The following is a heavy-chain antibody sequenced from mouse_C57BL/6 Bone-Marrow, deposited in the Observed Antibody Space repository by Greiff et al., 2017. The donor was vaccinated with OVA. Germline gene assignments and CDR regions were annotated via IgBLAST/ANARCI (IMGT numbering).Heavy chain of an antibody. Sequence: VQLQQPGAELVMPGASVKLSCKASGYTFTSYWMHWVKQRPGQCLEWIGEIDPSDSYTNYNQKFKGKSTLTVDKSSSTAYMQLSSLTSEDSAVYYCARRGDGYLYYFDYWGQGTTLTVSS. CDR3: ARRGDGYLYYFDY. CDR1: GYTFTSYW. J-gene: IGHJ2*01. V-gene: IGHV1-69*01. D-gene: IGHD2-3*01. CDR2: IDPSDSYT.